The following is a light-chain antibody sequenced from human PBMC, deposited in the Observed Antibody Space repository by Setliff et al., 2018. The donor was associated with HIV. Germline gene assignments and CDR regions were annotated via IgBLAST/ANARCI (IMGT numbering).Light chain of an antibody. CDR1: SSDVGGYSH. CDR2: EVS. J-gene: IGLJ1*01. V-gene: IGLV2-14*01. Sequence: QSVLTQPASVSGFPGQSITISCTGTSSDVGGYSHVSWYQQHPGKAPKLIIYEVSNRPSGVSNRFSGSKSGNTAPLTISGLQAEDEADYYCSSYAISNTLPFGTGTKVTVL. CDR3: SSYAISNTLP.